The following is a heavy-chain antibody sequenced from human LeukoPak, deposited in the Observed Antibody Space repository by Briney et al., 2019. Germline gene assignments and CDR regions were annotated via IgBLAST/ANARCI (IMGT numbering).Heavy chain of an antibody. V-gene: IGHV4-34*01. J-gene: IGHJ4*02. CDR2: INHSGST. D-gene: IGHD5-18*01. CDR1: GGSFSGYY. Sequence: SETLSLTCAVYGGSFSGYYWSWIRQPPGKGLEWIEEINHSGSTNYNPSLKSRVTISVDTSKNQFSLKLSSVTAADTAVYYCARGRAMVSYWGQGTLVTVSS. CDR3: ARGRAMVSY.